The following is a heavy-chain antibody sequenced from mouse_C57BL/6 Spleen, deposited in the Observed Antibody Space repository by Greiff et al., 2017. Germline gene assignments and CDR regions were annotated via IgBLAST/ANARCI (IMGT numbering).Heavy chain of an antibody. D-gene: IGHD3-2*01. J-gene: IGHJ4*01. CDR2: IYPRSGNT. V-gene: IGHV1-81*01. CDR1: GYTFTSYG. CDR3: ASQTARDAMDY. Sequence: VKLMESGAELARPGASVKLSCKASGYTFTSYGISWVKQRTGQGVEWIGEIYPRSGNTYYNEKFKGKATLTADKSSSTAYMELRSLTSEDSAVYFCASQTARDAMDYWGQGTSVTVSS.